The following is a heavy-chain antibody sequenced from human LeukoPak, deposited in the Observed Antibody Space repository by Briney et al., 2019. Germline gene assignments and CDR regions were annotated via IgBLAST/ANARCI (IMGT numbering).Heavy chain of an antibody. J-gene: IGHJ4*02. CDR3: ARVLTSLLSSGYYHRGGGFDY. Sequence: ASVKVSCKASGGTFSSYAINWVRQATGQGLEWMGWMNPNSGNTGYAQKFQGRVTMTRNTSISTAYMELSSLRAEDTAVYYCARVLTSLLSSGYYHRGGGFDYWGQGTLVTVSS. D-gene: IGHD3-22*01. V-gene: IGHV1-8*02. CDR1: GGTFSSYA. CDR2: MNPNSGNT.